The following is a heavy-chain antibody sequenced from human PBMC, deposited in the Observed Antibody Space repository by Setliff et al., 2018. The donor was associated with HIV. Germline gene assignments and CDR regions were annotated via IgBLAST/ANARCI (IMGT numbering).Heavy chain of an antibody. CDR2: ISSSSSYT. CDR1: GFTFSDYF. V-gene: IGHV3-11*05. Sequence: GGSLRLSCAASGFTFSDYFMSWIRQAPGKGLEWVSYISSSSSYTNYADSVKGRFTISRDNAKNTLYLQMNSLRADDTAVYYCAKDPSDSSSWYYFHYWGQGALVTVSS. J-gene: IGHJ4*02. D-gene: IGHD6-13*01. CDR3: AKDPSDSSSWYYFHY.